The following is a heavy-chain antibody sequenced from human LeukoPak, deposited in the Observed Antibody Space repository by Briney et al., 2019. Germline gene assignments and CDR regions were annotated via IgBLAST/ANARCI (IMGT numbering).Heavy chain of an antibody. CDR2: IYTSGST. D-gene: IGHD1-26*01. Sequence: PSETLSLTCTVSGGSISSYYWSWIRQPAGKGLEWIGRIYTSGSTNHNPSLKSRVTMSVDTSKNQFSLKLSSVTAADTAVYYCARPISPGAADAFDIWGQGTMVTVSS. CDR3: ARPISPGAADAFDI. V-gene: IGHV4-4*07. J-gene: IGHJ3*02. CDR1: GGSISSYY.